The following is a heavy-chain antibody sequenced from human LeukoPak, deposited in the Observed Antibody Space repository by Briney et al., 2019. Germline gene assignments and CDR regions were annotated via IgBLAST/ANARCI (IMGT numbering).Heavy chain of an antibody. Sequence: GGSLRLSCAASGFTFSSYAMHWVRQAPGKGLEYVSAISSNGGSTYYANSVKGRFTISRDNSKNTLYLQMNSLGAEDTAVYYCASGSSARWYFDYWGQGTLVTVSS. J-gene: IGHJ4*02. D-gene: IGHD5-18*01. V-gene: IGHV3-64*01. CDR1: GFTFSSYA. CDR2: ISSNGGST. CDR3: ASGSSARWYFDY.